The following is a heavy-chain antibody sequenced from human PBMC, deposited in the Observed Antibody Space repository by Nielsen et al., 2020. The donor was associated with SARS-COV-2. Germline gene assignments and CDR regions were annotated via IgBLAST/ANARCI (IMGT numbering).Heavy chain of an antibody. J-gene: IGHJ4*02. CDR1: GGSISSSSYY. D-gene: IGHD6-6*01. V-gene: IGHV4-39*01. Sequence: GSLRLSCTVSGGSISSSSYYWGWIRQPPGKGLEWIGSIYYSGSTYYNPSLKSRVTISVDTSKNQFSLKLSSVTAADTAVYYCARVLAARYFDYWGQGTLVTVSS. CDR3: ARVLAARYFDY. CDR2: IYYSGST.